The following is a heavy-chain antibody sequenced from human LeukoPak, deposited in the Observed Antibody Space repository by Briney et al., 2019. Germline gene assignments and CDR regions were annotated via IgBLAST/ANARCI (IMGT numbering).Heavy chain of an antibody. D-gene: IGHD2-2*01. CDR3: ARGGYCSSTSCLDPYNWFDP. J-gene: IGHJ5*02. V-gene: IGHV1-69*13. CDR2: IIPIFGTA. CDR1: GGTFSSYA. Sequence: GASVKVSCKASGGTFSSYAISWVRQAPGQGLEWMGGIIPIFGTANYAQKFQGRVTITADESTSTAYMELSGLRSEDTAVYYCARGGYCSSTSCLDPYNWFDPWGQGTLVTVSS.